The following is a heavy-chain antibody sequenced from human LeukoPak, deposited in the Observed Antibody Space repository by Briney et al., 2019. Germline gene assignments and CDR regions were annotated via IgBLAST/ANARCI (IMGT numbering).Heavy chain of an antibody. D-gene: IGHD6-19*01. CDR3: ARDRGLVLLNENFDY. Sequence: ASVKVSCKASGYTFSGYYMQWVRQAPGQGPEWMGWINPKNGGTNYAQKFQGRVTLTRDTSISTVYMELSRLRSDDTAVYYCARDRGLVLLNENFDYWGQGTLVTVSS. CDR2: INPKNGGT. J-gene: IGHJ4*02. V-gene: IGHV1-2*02. CDR1: GYTFSGYY.